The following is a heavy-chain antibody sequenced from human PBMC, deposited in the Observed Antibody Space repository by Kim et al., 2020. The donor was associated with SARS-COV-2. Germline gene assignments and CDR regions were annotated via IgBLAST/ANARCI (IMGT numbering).Heavy chain of an antibody. CDR1: GGSISSYY. Sequence: SETLSLTCTVSGGSISSYYWSWIRQPPGKGLEWIGYIYYSGSTNYNPSLKSRVTISVDTSKNQFSLKLSSVTAADTAVYYCARQGGAAARRPSTPRSYYYYMDVWGKGTTVTVSS. D-gene: IGHD6-6*01. CDR2: IYYSGST. J-gene: IGHJ6*03. CDR3: ARQGGAAARRPSTPRSYYYYMDV. V-gene: IGHV4-59*08.